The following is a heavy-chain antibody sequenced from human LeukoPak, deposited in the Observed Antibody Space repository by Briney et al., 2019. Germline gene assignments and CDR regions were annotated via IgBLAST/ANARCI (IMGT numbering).Heavy chain of an antibody. Sequence: ASVKVSCKASGYTFTSYGISWVRQAPGQGLEWMGWISAYNGNTNYAQKLQGRVTMTTDTSTSTAYMELRSLRSDDTAVYYCAREVYGSGSYFSEGYYYYGMDVWGQGTTVTVSS. D-gene: IGHD3-10*01. J-gene: IGHJ6*02. CDR3: AREVYGSGSYFSEGYYYYGMDV. CDR1: GYTFTSYG. V-gene: IGHV1-18*01. CDR2: ISAYNGNT.